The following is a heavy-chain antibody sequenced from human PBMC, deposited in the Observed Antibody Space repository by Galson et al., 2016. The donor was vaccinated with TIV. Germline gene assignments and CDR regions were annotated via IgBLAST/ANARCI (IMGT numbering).Heavy chain of an antibody. V-gene: IGHV1-3*01. J-gene: IGHJ4*02. CDR1: GYMFSSHA. CDR2: INAGNGNT. CDR3: AREAVGAVKYFDN. Sequence: SVKASCKASGYMFSSHAMHWVRQAPGQRLEWMGWINAGNGNTKHSQNFQGRVTITRDTSATTTYMELRSLRSEDMAVYYCAREAVGAVKYFDNWGQGTLVTVSS. D-gene: IGHD4-23*01.